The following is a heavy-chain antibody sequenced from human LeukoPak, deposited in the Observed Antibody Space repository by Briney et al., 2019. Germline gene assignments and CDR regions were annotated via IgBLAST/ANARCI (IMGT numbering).Heavy chain of an antibody. CDR1: GFTFSSYS. V-gene: IGHV3-48*01. CDR3: ARGHYGDYVPFDY. J-gene: IGHJ4*02. Sequence: GGSLRLSCAASGFTFSSYSMNWVRQAPGKGLEWVSYISSSSTIYFADSVKGRFTISRDTAKNSLYLQMNSLRAEDTAVYYCARGHYGDYVPFDYWGQGTLVIVSS. D-gene: IGHD4-17*01. CDR2: ISSSSTI.